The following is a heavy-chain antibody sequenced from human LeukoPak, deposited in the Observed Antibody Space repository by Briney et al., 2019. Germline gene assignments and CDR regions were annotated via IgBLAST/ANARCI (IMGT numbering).Heavy chain of an antibody. CDR2: ISSSGSTI. Sequence: LSLTCAVYGGSFSGYYWSWIRQPPGKGLEWVSYISSSGSTIYYADSVKGRFTISRDNAKNSLYLQMNSLRAEDTAVYYCSELGITMIGGVWGKGTTVTISS. D-gene: IGHD3-10*02. CDR3: SELGITMIGGV. V-gene: IGHV3-11*04. CDR1: GGSFSGYY. J-gene: IGHJ6*04.